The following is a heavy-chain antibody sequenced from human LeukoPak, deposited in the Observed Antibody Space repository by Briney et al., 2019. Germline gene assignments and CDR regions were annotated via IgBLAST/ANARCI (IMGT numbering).Heavy chain of an antibody. J-gene: IGHJ4*02. V-gene: IGHV4-30-4*08. CDR3: ARRVGYCNSYGCPPFDY. D-gene: IGHD2/OR15-2a*01. CDR1: GCWGGDYY. CDR2: IYYNGNT. Sequence: SETLSLTCTVSGCWGGDYYWSWIRQPPGKGLEWIGYIYYNGNTFYTPSLKSRVTISFDASKNQFSLKLTSVTAADTAVYYCARRVGYCNSYGCPPFDYWGQGTLVTVSS.